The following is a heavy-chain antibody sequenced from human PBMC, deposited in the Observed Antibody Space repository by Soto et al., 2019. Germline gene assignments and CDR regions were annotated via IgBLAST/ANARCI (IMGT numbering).Heavy chain of an antibody. CDR2: INYSGST. V-gene: IGHV4-59*01. CDR1: SGSISSYN. Sequence: LSLTCTVSSGSISSYNWNWVRQPPGKGLEWIGFINYSGSTHYNPSLKSRVTISLDTSKNQFSLKLNSVTAADTAVYYCARENYYALDYWGPGTLVTVSS. D-gene: IGHD3-10*01. CDR3: ARENYYALDY. J-gene: IGHJ4*02.